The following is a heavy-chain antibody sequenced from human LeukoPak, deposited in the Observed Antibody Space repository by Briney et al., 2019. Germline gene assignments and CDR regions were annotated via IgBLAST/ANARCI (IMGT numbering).Heavy chain of an antibody. CDR2: INPNSGGT. V-gene: IGHV1-2*02. CDR3: ARDRAVDIVAIPDY. D-gene: IGHD5-12*01. Sequence: ASVKVSCKASGYIFTGYYMHWVRQAPGQGLEWMGWINPNSGGTNYAQKFQDRVTMTRDTSISTAYMELSRLRSDDTAVYYCARDRAVDIVAIPDYWGQGTLVTVSS. J-gene: IGHJ4*02. CDR1: GYIFTGYY.